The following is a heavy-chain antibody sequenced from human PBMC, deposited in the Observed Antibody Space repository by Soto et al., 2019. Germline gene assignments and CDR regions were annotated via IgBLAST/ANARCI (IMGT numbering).Heavy chain of an antibody. D-gene: IGHD3-16*01. J-gene: IGHJ6*02. CDR2: IKQDGSEK. CDR3: ARNNIAGWGLDYGMDV. Sequence: EVQLVESGGGLVQPGGSLRLSCAASGFTFSSYWMSWVRQAPGKGLEWVANIKQDGSEKYYVDSVKGRFTISRDNAKNSLYLQMNSLRAEDTAVYYCARNNIAGWGLDYGMDVWGQGTTVPVSS. CDR1: GFTFSSYW. V-gene: IGHV3-7*01.